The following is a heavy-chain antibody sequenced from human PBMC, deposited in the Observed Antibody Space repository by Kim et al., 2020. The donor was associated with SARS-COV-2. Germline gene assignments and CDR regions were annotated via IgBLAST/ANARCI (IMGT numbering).Heavy chain of an antibody. V-gene: IGHV1-3*04. D-gene: IGHD3-16*01. J-gene: IGHJ6*02. Sequence: ASVKVSCKASGYIFTTYDIFWVRQAPGQGLEWMGRIYIGNGNTKYSQRFQDRLTFTRDTSANTVYMEVSRLTSEDTAVYYCARNGGGVDVWGQGSTVTV. CDR1: GYIFTTYD. CDR3: ARNGGGVDV. CDR2: IYIGNGNT.